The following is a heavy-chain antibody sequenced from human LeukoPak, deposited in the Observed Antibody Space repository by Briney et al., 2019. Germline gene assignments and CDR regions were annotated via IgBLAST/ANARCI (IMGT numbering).Heavy chain of an antibody. CDR2: INPNSGGT. V-gene: IGHV1-2*02. CDR3: ARGGAYNWNLLTL. CDR1: GYTFTGYY. D-gene: IGHD1-1*01. J-gene: IGHJ4*02. Sequence: GASVKVSCKASGYTFTGYYVHWVRQAPGQGLEWMGWINPNSGGTNYAQKFQGRVTMTRDTSISTAYMELSRLRSDDTAVYYCARGGAYNWNLLTLWGQGTLVTVSS.